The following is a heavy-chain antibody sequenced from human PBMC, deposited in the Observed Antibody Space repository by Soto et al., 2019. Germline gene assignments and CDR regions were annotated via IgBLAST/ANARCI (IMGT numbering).Heavy chain of an antibody. CDR2: IWYDGSNK. J-gene: IGHJ4*02. Sequence: QVQLVESGGGVVQPGRSLRLSCAASGFTFSSYGMHWVRQAPGKGLEWVAVIWYDGSNKYYADSVKGRFTISRDNSKNTLYLQMNSLRAEDTAVYYCVPYYYGSGSYYPDYWGQGTLVTVSS. CDR1: GFTFSSYG. D-gene: IGHD3-10*01. V-gene: IGHV3-33*01. CDR3: VPYYYGSGSYYPDY.